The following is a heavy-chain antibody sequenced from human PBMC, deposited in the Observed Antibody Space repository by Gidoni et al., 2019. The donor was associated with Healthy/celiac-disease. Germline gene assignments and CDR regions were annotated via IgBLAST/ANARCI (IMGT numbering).Heavy chain of an antibody. Sequence: QITLKVSGPTLVKPTQTLTLTCTFSGFSLSTRGVGVGWIRQPPGKALEWRALIYWDDDKRYTPSLKSRLTITKDTSKNQVVLTMTNMDPVDTATYYCAHKRPTMVRGVSPNFDYWGQGTLVTVSS. D-gene: IGHD3-10*01. CDR1: GFSLSTRGVG. CDR3: AHKRPTMVRGVSPNFDY. V-gene: IGHV2-5*02. CDR2: IYWDDDK. J-gene: IGHJ4*02.